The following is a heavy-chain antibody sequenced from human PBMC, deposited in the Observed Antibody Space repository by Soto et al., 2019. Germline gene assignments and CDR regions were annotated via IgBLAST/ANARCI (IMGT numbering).Heavy chain of an antibody. Sequence: ESGGGVVQPGRSLRLSCAASGFTFTTYGMHWVRQAPGKGLEWVAVMSYDGINKYYADSVKGRFTISRDSSKNTLYLQMDSLRADDTAFYYCAKDQGGYLSVFDYWGQGTLVTVSS. V-gene: IGHV3-30*18. D-gene: IGHD5-12*01. J-gene: IGHJ4*02. CDR2: MSYDGINK. CDR3: AKDQGGYLSVFDY. CDR1: GFTFTTYG.